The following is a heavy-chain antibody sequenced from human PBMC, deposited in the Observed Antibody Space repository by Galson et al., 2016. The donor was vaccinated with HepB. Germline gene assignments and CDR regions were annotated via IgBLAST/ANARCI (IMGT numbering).Heavy chain of an antibody. Sequence: SLRLSCAASGFIVSSNDMSWVRQAPGKGLEWVSVLYRGGSTYYADSVKGRFTISRDNSKNTLYLQMNSLRAEDTAVYYCASLRFKGFDLWGRGTLVTVSS. V-gene: IGHV3-53*01. CDR3: ASLRFKGFDL. CDR2: LYRGGST. CDR1: GFIVSSND. J-gene: IGHJ2*01. D-gene: IGHD3-3*01.